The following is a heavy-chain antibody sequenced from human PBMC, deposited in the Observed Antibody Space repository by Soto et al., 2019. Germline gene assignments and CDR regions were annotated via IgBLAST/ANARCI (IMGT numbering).Heavy chain of an antibody. V-gene: IGHV1-69*01. D-gene: IGHD2-15*01. Sequence: QVQLVQSGAEMKKPGSSVKVSCKASGGTFSKYAISWVRQAPGQVLEWMGGIIPIFGTVKYAQKFQGRVTITADESTSTVYMELSSLRSEDTAVYFCARRIANNDYYYFGMGVWGQGTTVIVSS. CDR2: IIPIFGTV. CDR3: ARRIANNDYYYFGMGV. CDR1: GGTFSKYA. J-gene: IGHJ6*02.